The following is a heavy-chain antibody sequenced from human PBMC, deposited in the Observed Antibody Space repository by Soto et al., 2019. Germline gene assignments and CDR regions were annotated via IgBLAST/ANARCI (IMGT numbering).Heavy chain of an antibody. Sequence: GGSLRLSCAASGFTFSSYDMHWVRQATGKGLEWVSAIGTAGDPYYPGSVKGRFTISRENAKNSLYLQMNSLRAGDTAVYYCARAPDIVVVTAIHNYYRDVWGKGTTVTVSS. D-gene: IGHD2-21*02. CDR2: IGTAGDP. CDR3: ARAPDIVVVTAIHNYYRDV. V-gene: IGHV3-13*05. J-gene: IGHJ6*03. CDR1: GFTFSSYD.